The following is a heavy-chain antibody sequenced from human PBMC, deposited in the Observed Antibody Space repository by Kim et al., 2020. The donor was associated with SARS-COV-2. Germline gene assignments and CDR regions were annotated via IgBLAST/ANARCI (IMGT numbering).Heavy chain of an antibody. CDR1: GLSFRAHA. CDR3: VASVPVSDTVGLCNLFCY. J-gene: IGHJ4*03. Sequence: GGSLRLSCTAIGLSFRAHAMKWVSQGPGNRLELVASIIIGCCTLSAASVKCRVTTSRDNSKDTRSLQINSLGADDMASYYDVASVPVSDTVGLCNLFCY. V-gene: IGHV3-23*01. D-gene: IGHD4-17*01. CDR2: IIIGCCT.